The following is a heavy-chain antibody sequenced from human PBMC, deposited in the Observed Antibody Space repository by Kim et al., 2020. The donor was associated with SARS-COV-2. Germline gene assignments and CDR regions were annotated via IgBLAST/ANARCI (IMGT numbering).Heavy chain of an antibody. D-gene: IGHD6-19*01. CDR1: GGSFSGYY. V-gene: IGHV4-34*01. CDR3: ARRPSSGWPFDY. CDR2: INHSGST. J-gene: IGHJ4*02. Sequence: SETLSLTCAVYGGSFSGYYWSWIRQPPGKGLEWIGEINHSGSTNYNPSLKSRVTISVDTSKNQFSLKLSSVTAADTAVYYCARRPSSGWPFDYWGQGTLVTVSS.